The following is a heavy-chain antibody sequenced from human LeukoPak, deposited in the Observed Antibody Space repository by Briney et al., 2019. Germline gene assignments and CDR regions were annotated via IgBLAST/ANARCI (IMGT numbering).Heavy chain of an antibody. CDR3: AKGSRGYTHYYFDY. J-gene: IGHJ4*02. V-gene: IGHV3-23*01. CDR2: VSGSGGTT. CDR1: GFSFSGYA. D-gene: IGHD6-13*01. Sequence: GGSLRLSCACSGFSFSGYAMNWVRQAPGKGLELVSSVSGSGGTTFYADSVKGRFITSKDTSSDTVYLQMNSLGAEDTAVYYCAKGSRGYTHYYFDYWGQGTLVTVSS.